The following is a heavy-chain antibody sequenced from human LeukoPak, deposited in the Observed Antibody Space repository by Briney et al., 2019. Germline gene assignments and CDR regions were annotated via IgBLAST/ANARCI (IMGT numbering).Heavy chain of an antibody. J-gene: IGHJ4*02. CDR2: ISSSGDST. V-gene: IGHV3-23*01. CDR1: GFTFSSYA. D-gene: IGHD3-22*01. Sequence: GGCLRLSCAASGFTFSSYAMSWVRQAPGKGLEWVSSISSSGDSTYYADSVKGRFTISRDNSKNTVFMHMNSLRADDTAVFYCAKSKFPYDTDGWHGYFDFWGQGTLVTVSS. CDR3: AKSKFPYDTDGWHGYFDF.